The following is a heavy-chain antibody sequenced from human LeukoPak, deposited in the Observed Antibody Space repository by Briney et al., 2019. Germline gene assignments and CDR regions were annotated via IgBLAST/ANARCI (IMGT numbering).Heavy chain of an antibody. CDR3: VTDSPGATMIVVVIGGGGLDY. V-gene: IGHV1-69*04. D-gene: IGHD3-22*01. J-gene: IGHJ4*02. CDR1: GGTFISYA. Sequence: SVTVSCKASGGTFISYAISWVRQAPGQGVEWMGMIIPILGIANYVQKFQGRVTITPDKSTSTAYMDLSSLRPEDTAVYDCVTDSPGATMIVVVIGGGGLDYWGEGTLVTVSS. CDR2: IIPILGIA.